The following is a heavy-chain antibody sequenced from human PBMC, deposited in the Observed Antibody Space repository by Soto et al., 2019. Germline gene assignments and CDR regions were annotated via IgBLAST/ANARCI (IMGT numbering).Heavy chain of an antibody. Sequence: EVQLLESGGGLVQPGGPLSLSWPPSGFTLGSYALSWAPQPPGKGLEWVSAISGSGGSTYYADSVKGRFTISRDNSKNTLYLHMNSLRAEDTAVYYCARAAGDNAFDIWGQGTMVTVSS. V-gene: IGHV3-23*01. CDR2: ISGSGGST. D-gene: IGHD6-13*01. J-gene: IGHJ3*02. CDR3: ARAAGDNAFDI. CDR1: GFTLGSYA.